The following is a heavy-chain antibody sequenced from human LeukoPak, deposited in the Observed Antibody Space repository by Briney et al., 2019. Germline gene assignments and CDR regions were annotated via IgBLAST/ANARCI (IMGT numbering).Heavy chain of an antibody. CDR2: TYYRSKWSN. Sequence: SQTLSLTCAISGDSVSSNSATWNWIRQSPSRGLEWLGRTYYRSKWSNDYAVSVQSRITINQDTSKNQLSLQLNSVTPDDPAMYYCTRALGVVFDFWGQGTLVTVSS. CDR3: TRALGVVFDF. V-gene: IGHV6-1*01. J-gene: IGHJ4*02. CDR1: GDSVSSNSAT. D-gene: IGHD2-8*01.